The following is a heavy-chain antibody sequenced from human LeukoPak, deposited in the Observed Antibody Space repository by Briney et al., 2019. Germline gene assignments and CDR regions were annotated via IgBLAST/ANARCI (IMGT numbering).Heavy chain of an antibody. V-gene: IGHV1-18*01. CDR3: ARANGYYYGSGDKYYFDY. D-gene: IGHD3-10*01. J-gene: IGHJ4*02. CDR1: GYTFTSYG. CDR2: IGAYNGNT. Sequence: ASVKVSCKASGYTFTSYGISWVRQAPGQGLEWMGWIGAYNGNTNYAQKLQGRVTMTTDTSTSTAYMELRSLRSDDTAVYYCARANGYYYGSGDKYYFDYWGQGTLVTVSS.